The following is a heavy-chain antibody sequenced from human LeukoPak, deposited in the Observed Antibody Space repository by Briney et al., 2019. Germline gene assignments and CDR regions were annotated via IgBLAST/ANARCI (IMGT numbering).Heavy chain of an antibody. CDR2: IYTSGST. CDR1: GGSIRSGSYY. D-gene: IGHD6-19*01. Sequence: SETLSLTCTVSGGSIRSGSYYWSWIRQPAGKGLEWIGRIYTSGSTNYNPSLKSRVTISVDTSKNQFSLKVSSVTAVDTAVYYCAKGSRDSSGWYRDYWGQGTLVTVSS. CDR3: AKGSRDSSGWYRDY. V-gene: IGHV4-61*02. J-gene: IGHJ4*02.